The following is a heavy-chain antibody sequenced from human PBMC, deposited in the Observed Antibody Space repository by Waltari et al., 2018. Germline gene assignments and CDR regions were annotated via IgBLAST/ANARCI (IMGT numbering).Heavy chain of an antibody. CDR1: GFSFDDYS. Sequence: EVQLVESGGGLVQPGRSLRLSGVGSGFSFDDYSMLWVRQAPGKGLEWVSGINWNSGSIGYGDSVKGRFIISRDNARNSVHLQMNGLTSEDTALYYCAKKNDEVFDRNGLVYDAFDMWGQGTMVTVSS. CDR3: AKKNDEVFDRNGLVYDAFDM. V-gene: IGHV3-9*01. J-gene: IGHJ3*02. D-gene: IGHD3-22*01. CDR2: INWNSGSI.